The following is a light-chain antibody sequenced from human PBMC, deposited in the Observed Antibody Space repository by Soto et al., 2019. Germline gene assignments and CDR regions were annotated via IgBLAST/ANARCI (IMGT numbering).Light chain of an antibody. CDR1: SSDVGGYNY. Sequence: QSALTQPASVSGSPGQSITISCTGASSDVGGYNYVSWYQQHPGKAPQLMIYDVSNRASGVSNRFSGSKSGNTASLTISGLQAEDEADYYCSSYTSSSTFYVFGTGTKVTV. CDR3: SSYTSSSTFYV. J-gene: IGLJ1*01. CDR2: DVS. V-gene: IGLV2-14*01.